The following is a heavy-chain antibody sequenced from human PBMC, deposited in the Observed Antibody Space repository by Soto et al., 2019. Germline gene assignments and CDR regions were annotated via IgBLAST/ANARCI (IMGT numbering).Heavy chain of an antibody. CDR3: ARGGGGSSSFDYYYYMDV. Sequence: ASVKVSCKASGYTFTSYYMHWVRQAPGQGLEWMGIINPSGGSTSYAQKFQGRVTMTRNTSISTAYMELSSLRSEDTAVYYCARGGGGSSSFDYYYYMDVWGKGTTVTVSS. D-gene: IGHD6-13*01. CDR1: GYTFTSYY. CDR2: INPSGGST. V-gene: IGHV1-46*01. J-gene: IGHJ6*03.